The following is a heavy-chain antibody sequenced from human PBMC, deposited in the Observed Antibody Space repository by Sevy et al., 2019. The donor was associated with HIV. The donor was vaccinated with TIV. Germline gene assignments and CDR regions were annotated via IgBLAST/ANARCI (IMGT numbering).Heavy chain of an antibody. CDR1: GFSVSSNY. CDR3: ARHGPSYCSGGTCPDAWHFDL. J-gene: IGHJ2*01. V-gene: IGHV3-66*04. D-gene: IGHD2-15*01. Sequence: GGSLRLSCAASGFSVSSNYMSWVRQAPGKGLEWVSIIYSGGSTSFADSVKGRFTISRDNSKDTLFLQMNSLRAEDTAVYYCARHGPSYCSGGTCPDAWHFDLWGRGTLVTVSS. CDR2: IYSGGST.